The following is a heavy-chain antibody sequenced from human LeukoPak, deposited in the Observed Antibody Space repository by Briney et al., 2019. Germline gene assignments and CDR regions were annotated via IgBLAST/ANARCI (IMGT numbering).Heavy chain of an antibody. Sequence: ASVKVSCKASGYTFTSYGISWVRQAPGQGLEWMGWISAYNGNTNYAQKLQGRVTMTTDTSTSTAYMELRSLRSDDTAVYYCARVLPRTTGTTWVFDYWGQGTLVTVSS. CDR3: ARVLPRTTGTTWVFDY. V-gene: IGHV1-18*01. CDR2: ISAYNGNT. J-gene: IGHJ4*02. CDR1: GYTFTSYG. D-gene: IGHD1-1*01.